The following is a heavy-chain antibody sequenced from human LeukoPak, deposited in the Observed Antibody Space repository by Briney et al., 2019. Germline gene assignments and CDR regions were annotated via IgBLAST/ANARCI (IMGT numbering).Heavy chain of an antibody. V-gene: IGHV3-53*01. D-gene: IGHD6-19*01. CDR3: TRDRHSSYHFGY. CDR1: GFTVSDNY. Sequence: GGSMRLSCVVSGFTVSDNYMSWVRQAPGKGLECVSMIYGGGITYYSDSVKGRFTISRDSSKNTLYLQMNSLRAEDTAMYYCTRDRHSSYHFGYWGQGTLVTVSS. CDR2: IYGGGIT. J-gene: IGHJ4*02.